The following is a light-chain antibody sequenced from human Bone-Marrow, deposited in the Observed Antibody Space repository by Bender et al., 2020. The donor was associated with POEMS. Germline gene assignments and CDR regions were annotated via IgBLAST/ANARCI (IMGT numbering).Light chain of an antibody. CDR2: DVD. Sequence: QSALTQPRSVSGSPGQSVTISCTGTRSDVGGYTYVSWYQQHPGEVPKLMIYDVDKRPSGVPDRFSGSKSGNTASLTISGLQSEDEADYYCAAWDAGLSGGVFGGGTKLTVL. J-gene: IGLJ3*02. V-gene: IGLV2-11*01. CDR1: RSDVGGYTY. CDR3: AAWDAGLSGGV.